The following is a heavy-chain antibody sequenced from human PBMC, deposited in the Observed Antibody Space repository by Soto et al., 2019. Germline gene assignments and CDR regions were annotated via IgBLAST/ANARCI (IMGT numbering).Heavy chain of an antibody. CDR1: GFTFSSYA. Sequence: SGFTFSSYAMHWVRQAPGKGLEYVSAISSNGGSTYYANSVKGRFTISRDNSKNTLYLQMGSLRAEDMAVYYCARGPGYYFDYWGQGTLVTVSS. V-gene: IGHV3-64*01. J-gene: IGHJ4*02. CDR2: ISSNGGST. CDR3: ARGPGYYFDY.